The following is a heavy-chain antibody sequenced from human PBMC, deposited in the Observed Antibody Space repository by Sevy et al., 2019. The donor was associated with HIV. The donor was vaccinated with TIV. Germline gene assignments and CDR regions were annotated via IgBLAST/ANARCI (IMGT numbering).Heavy chain of an antibody. Sequence: ASVKVSCKVSGYTLTELSMHWVRQAPGKGLEWMGGFDPEDGETNYAQKFQGRVTMTEDTSTDTAYMELSSLRSEDTAVYYWATASSEWVVRVAFEIWGQGTMVTVSS. CDR1: GYTLTELS. CDR2: FDPEDGET. J-gene: IGHJ3*02. CDR3: ATASSEWVVRVAFEI. V-gene: IGHV1-24*01. D-gene: IGHD1-26*01.